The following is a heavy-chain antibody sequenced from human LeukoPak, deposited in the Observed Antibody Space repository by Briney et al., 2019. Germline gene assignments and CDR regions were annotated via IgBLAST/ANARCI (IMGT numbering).Heavy chain of an antibody. D-gene: IGHD6-19*01. CDR1: GYTFSPYY. CDR3: ARGVAVAGHTFDY. V-gene: IGHV1-46*01. CDR2: INPSGGSA. Sequence: AXVKVSCKASGYTFSPYYMHWVRQAPGQGLDTMGIINPSGGSASYAQKFQGRVIMTRDTSTSTVYMELSSLRSDDTAVYYCARGVAVAGHTFDYWGQGTPVTVSS. J-gene: IGHJ4*02.